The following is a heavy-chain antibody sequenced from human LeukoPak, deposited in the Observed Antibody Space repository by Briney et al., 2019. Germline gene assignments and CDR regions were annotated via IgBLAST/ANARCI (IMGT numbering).Heavy chain of an antibody. CDR3: ARGCSSTSCWLRMDV. J-gene: IGHJ6*02. V-gene: IGHV4-4*07. Sequence: SETLSLTCTVSGGSISSDYWSWIRQPAGKGLEWIGRIYSSGNTNYNPSLESRVTMSVDTSKNQFSLKLSSVTAADTAVYYCARGCSSTSCWLRMDVWGQGTTVTVSS. CDR2: IYSSGNT. D-gene: IGHD2-2*01. CDR1: GGSISSDY.